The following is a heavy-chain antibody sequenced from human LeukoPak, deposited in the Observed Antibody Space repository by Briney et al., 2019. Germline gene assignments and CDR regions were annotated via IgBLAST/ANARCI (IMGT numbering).Heavy chain of an antibody. CDR1: GFTFSSYW. D-gene: IGHD3-16*01. V-gene: IGHV3-7*01. J-gene: IGHJ4*02. CDR2: IKQDGSEK. CDR3: ARIGLDFYFDY. Sequence: GGSLRLSCAASGFTFSSYWMSWLRQAPGKGLEWVANIKQDGSEKYYVDSVKGRFTISRDNAKNSLYLQMNGLRAEDTAVYYCARIGLDFYFDYWGQGTLVTVSS.